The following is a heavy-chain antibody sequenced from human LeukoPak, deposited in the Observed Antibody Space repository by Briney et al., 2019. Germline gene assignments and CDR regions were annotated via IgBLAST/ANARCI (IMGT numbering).Heavy chain of an antibody. Sequence: GASVKVSRKASGYTFTSYGISWVRQAPGQGLEWMGWISAYNGNTNYAQKLQGRVTMTTDTSTSTAYMELRSLRSDDTAVYYCARGPYCSGGTCYSQYFDYWGQGTLVTVSS. CDR2: ISAYNGNT. CDR1: GYTFTSYG. V-gene: IGHV1-18*01. CDR3: ARGPYCSGGTCYSQYFDY. D-gene: IGHD2-15*01. J-gene: IGHJ4*02.